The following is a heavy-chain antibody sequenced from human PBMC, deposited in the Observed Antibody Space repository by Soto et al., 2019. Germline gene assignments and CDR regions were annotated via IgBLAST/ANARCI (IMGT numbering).Heavy chain of an antibody. CDR2: INHSGST. V-gene: IGHV4-34*01. CDR1: GGSFSGYY. CDR3: ACLPVVAATHYYYYGMDV. Sequence: QVQLQQWGAGLLKPSETLSLTCAVYGGSFSGYYWSWIRQPPGKGLEWIGEINHSGSTNYNPSLRSRVTISVDTSKNQFSLKLSSVTAADTAVYYWACLPVVAATHYYYYGMDVWGQGTTVTVSS. J-gene: IGHJ6*02. D-gene: IGHD2-15*01.